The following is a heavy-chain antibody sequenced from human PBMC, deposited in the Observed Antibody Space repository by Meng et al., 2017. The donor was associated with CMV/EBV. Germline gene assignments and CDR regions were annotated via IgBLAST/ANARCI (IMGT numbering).Heavy chain of an antibody. V-gene: IGHV3-21*01. Sequence: GESLKISCAASGFTFSSYSMNWVRQAPGKGLEWVSSISNSSSYIYYADSVKGRFTISRDNAKNSLYLQMNSLRAEDTAVYYCARLPGTGSGDKDVWGQGTTVTVSS. D-gene: IGHD3-10*01. CDR3: ARLPGTGSGDKDV. CDR2: ISNSSSYI. J-gene: IGHJ6*02. CDR1: GFTFSSYS.